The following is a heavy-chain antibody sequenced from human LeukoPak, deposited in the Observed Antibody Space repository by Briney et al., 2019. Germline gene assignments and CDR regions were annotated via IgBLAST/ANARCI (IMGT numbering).Heavy chain of an antibody. J-gene: IGHJ4*02. V-gene: IGHV3-11*04. D-gene: IGHD4-17*01. Sequence: GXSLRLSCAASRFTFSDYYMSWIRQAPGKGLEWVSYISSRGSTIYYADSVKGRFTISRDNAKNSLYLQMNSLRAEDTAVYYCARESDGDYVDYWGQGTLVTVSS. CDR2: ISSRGSTI. CDR3: ARESDGDYVDY. CDR1: RFTFSDYY.